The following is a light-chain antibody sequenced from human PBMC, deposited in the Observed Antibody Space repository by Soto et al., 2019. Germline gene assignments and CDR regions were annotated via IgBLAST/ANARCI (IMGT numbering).Light chain of an antibody. Sequence: QSVLTQPRSVSGSPGQSVTISCTGTTNDVGNYNYASWYQQHPGKAPKLMIYEVNNRPSGVSNRFSGSKSGDTASLTISGLQAEDEADYYCVSYTTSASYVFGTGTKVTVL. CDR1: TNDVGNYNY. CDR3: VSYTTSASYV. CDR2: EVN. V-gene: IGLV2-14*01. J-gene: IGLJ1*01.